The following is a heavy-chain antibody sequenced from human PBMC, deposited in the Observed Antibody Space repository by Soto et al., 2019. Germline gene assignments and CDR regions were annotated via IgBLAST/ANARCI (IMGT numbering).Heavy chain of an antibody. Sequence: ASVKVSCKASGYTFTGYYMHWVRQAPGQGLEWMGWINPNSGGTNYAQKFQGWVTMTRDTSISTAYMELSRLRSDDTAVYYCARGSIAADAPIGMDFCGQGTTVTVSS. CDR1: GYTFTGYY. CDR3: ARGSIAADAPIGMDF. CDR2: INPNSGGT. D-gene: IGHD6-13*01. V-gene: IGHV1-2*04. J-gene: IGHJ6*02.